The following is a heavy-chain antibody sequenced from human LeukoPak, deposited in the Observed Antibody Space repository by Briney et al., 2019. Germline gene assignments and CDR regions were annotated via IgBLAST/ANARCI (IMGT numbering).Heavy chain of an antibody. Sequence: PSETLSLTCTVSGGSISSGGYYWSWIRQPPGKGLEWIGYIYHSGSTYYNPSLKSRGTISVDRSKNQFSLKLSSVTAADTAVYYCARVNIDFWSGYHDYWGQGTLVTVSS. CDR3: ARVNIDFWSGYHDY. CDR2: IYHSGST. D-gene: IGHD3-3*01. J-gene: IGHJ4*02. V-gene: IGHV4-30-2*01. CDR1: GGSISSGGYY.